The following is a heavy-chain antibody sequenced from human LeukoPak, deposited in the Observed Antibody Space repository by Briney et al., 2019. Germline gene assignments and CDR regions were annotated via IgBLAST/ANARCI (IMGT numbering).Heavy chain of an antibody. Sequence: GGSLRLSCAASGFTVSSNYMSWVLQAPGKGLEWVSVIYSGGSTYYADSVKGRFTISRDNSKNTLYLQMNSLRAEDTAVYYCAREQLGPYYYYMDVWGKGTTVTVSS. CDR3: AREQLGPYYYYMDV. CDR2: IYSGGST. J-gene: IGHJ6*03. CDR1: GFTVSSNY. D-gene: IGHD6-13*01. V-gene: IGHV3-53*01.